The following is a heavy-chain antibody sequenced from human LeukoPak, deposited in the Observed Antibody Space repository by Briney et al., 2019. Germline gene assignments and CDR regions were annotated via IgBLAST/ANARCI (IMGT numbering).Heavy chain of an antibody. CDR2: ISSSSSAI. V-gene: IGHV3-48*02. D-gene: IGHD6-13*01. Sequence: GGSLRLSYAASGFTVSSYSMNWVRQAPGKGLEWVSYISSSSSAIYYADSVKGRFTISRDNAKNSLYLQMNGLRDEDTAVYYCARDHKAAAGRDFDYWGQGTLVTVSS. CDR3: ARDHKAAAGRDFDY. CDR1: GFTVSSYS. J-gene: IGHJ4*02.